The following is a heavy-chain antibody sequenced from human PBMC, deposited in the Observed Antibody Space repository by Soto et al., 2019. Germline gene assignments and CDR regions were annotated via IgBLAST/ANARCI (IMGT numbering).Heavy chain of an antibody. CDR1: GFPLSIYE. Sequence: WGARLLSCASCGFPLSIYEMTWAGQAPGKGLEWVSYISSSGSPIYYADSVKGRFTISRDNAKNSLYLPMNSLRAEDRAVYYCARDRPYSGKYYTFDPWGQGTLVTAPQ. CDR3: ARDRPYSGKYYTFDP. J-gene: IGHJ5*02. CDR2: ISSSGSPI. V-gene: IGHV3-48*03. D-gene: IGHD1-26*01.